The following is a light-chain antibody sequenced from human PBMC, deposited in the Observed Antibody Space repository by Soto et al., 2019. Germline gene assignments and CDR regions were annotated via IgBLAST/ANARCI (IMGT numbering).Light chain of an antibody. J-gene: IGKJ1*01. CDR2: GAS. V-gene: IGKV3D-15*01. CDR3: QQYNKWPWT. CDR1: QRVCSN. Sequence: EILMQQSPDTLSVSSGESPTLSCRPCQRVCSNLAWYQQRPGQARRLLIYGASSGATGVPDRFSGIWSGTDFTLTISKLEAEDFAVYYGQQYNKWPWTFGQGTKVDIK.